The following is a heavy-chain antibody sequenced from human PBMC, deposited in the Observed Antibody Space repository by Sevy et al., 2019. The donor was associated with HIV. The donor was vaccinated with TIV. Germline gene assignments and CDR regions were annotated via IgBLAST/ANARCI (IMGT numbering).Heavy chain of an antibody. CDR1: GYTFTSYG. J-gene: IGHJ4*02. CDR3: ARGPLPGIAVAGNHPNFDY. V-gene: IGHV1-18*01. CDR2: ISAYNGNT. D-gene: IGHD6-19*01. Sequence: ASVKVSCKASGYTFTSYGISWVRQAPGQGLEWMGWISAYNGNTNYAQKLQGRVTMTTDTSTSTAYMELRSLRSDDTAVYYCARGPLPGIAVAGNHPNFDYWGQGTLVTVSS.